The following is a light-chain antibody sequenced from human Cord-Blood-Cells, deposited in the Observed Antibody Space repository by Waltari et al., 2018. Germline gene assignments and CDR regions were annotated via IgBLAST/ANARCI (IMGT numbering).Light chain of an antibody. CDR2: SNK. CDR1: SSNIGSNT. CDR3: AAWDDSLNGVV. V-gene: IGLV1-44*01. J-gene: IGLJ2*01. Sequence: QSVLTQPPSASGTPGQRVTISCSGSSSNIGSNTVNWYQQLPGTAPKLLIYSNKQRPSGVPDVFSGSKSGTSASLAISGLQSEDEADYYCAAWDDSLNGVVFGGGTKLTVL.